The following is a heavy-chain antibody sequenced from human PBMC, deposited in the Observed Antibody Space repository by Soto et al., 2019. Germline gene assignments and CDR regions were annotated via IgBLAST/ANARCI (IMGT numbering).Heavy chain of an antibody. V-gene: IGHV1-2*02. CDR3: KKKSGGPFTLDP. CDR1: GYTFIHYY. CDR2: VTPRRGGT. D-gene: IGHD2-15*01. Sequence: GPVKGSCKASGYTFIHYYIPWVRQDTGQAFGWVGWVTPRRGGTNYAKQFEGRVTMTREKSIKTAYMELTSLTSDETAVYYCKKKSGGPFTLDPWGQGTRVTVSS. J-gene: IGHJ5*02.